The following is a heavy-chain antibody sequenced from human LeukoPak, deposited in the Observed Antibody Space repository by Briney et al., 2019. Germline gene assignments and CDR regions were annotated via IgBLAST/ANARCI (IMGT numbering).Heavy chain of an antibody. D-gene: IGHD6-19*01. J-gene: IGHJ2*01. CDR1: GGSISSYY. CDR2: IYYSGST. Sequence: SETLSLTCTVSGGSISSYYWSWIRQPPGKGLEGIGYIYYSGSTNYNPSLKSRVTISVDTSKNQFSLKLSSVTAADTAVYYCARYHSGLDSGDWYFDLWGRGTLVTVSS. V-gene: IGHV4-59*01. CDR3: ARYHSGLDSGDWYFDL.